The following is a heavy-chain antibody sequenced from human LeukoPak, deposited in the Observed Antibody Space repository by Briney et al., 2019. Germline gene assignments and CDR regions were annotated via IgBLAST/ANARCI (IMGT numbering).Heavy chain of an antibody. D-gene: IGHD2-15*01. CDR3: ARDRLDIVVFPPSKQRRYMDV. V-gene: IGHV4-39*07. Sequence: SETLSLTCTVSGDSISGSSYYWGWIRQPPGKGLEWIGSIYYSGSTYYNSSLKSRVTISVDTSKNQFSLKLSSVTAADTAVYYCARDRLDIVVFPPSKQRRYMDVWGKGTTVTVSS. CDR1: GDSISGSSYY. J-gene: IGHJ6*03. CDR2: IYYSGST.